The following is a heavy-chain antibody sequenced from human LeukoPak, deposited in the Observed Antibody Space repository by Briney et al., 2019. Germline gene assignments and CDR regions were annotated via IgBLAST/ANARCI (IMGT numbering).Heavy chain of an antibody. CDR1: GYTFTSYD. V-gene: IGHV1-8*01. CDR3: ASDSVFVIPGD. J-gene: IGHJ4*02. D-gene: IGHD2-21*01. CDR2: MNPNSGNT. Sequence: ASVKVSCKASGYTFTSYDINWVRQATGQGLEWMGWMNPNSGNTGYAQKFRGRVTMTRNTSISTAYMELSSLRSDDTAVYYCASDSVFVIPGDWGQGTLVTVSS.